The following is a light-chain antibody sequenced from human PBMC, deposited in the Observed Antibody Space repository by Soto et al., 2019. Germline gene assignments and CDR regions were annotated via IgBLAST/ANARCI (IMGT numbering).Light chain of an antibody. Sequence: DIEMTQSPSTLSASVGDRVTITCRASESISRWLAWYQQKPGKVPKLLIYQASSLESEVPSRFSGSGSGTEFTLTISSLQTEDFATYYCQLYSVYSSWTFGQGTKVDIK. CDR1: ESISRW. V-gene: IGKV1-5*03. J-gene: IGKJ1*01. CDR3: QLYSVYSSWT. CDR2: QAS.